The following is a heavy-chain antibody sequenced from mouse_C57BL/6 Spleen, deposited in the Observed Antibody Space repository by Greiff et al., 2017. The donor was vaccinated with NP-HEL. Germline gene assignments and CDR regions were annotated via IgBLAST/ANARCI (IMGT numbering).Heavy chain of an antibody. CDR1: GFTFTSYT. V-gene: IGHV5-9*01. CDR3: ARDRFRFAY. Sequence: DVQLLESGGGLVKPGGSLKLSCAASGFTFTSYTMSWVRQTPEKRLEWVATISGGGGKTYYPDSVKGRFTSSRDTAKNTLYLQMSSLRSEDTALYYCARDRFRFAYWGQGTLVTVSA. J-gene: IGHJ3*01. CDR2: ISGGGGKT.